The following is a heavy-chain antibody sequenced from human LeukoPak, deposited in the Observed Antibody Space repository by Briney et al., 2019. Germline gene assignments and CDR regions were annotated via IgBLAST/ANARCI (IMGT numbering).Heavy chain of an antibody. J-gene: IGHJ6*03. V-gene: IGHV3-20*04. CDR3: ARDSASPYYDFWSGYARPTYYMDV. CDR1: GFTFDDYG. CDR2: INWNGGST. Sequence: GGSLRLSCAASGFTFDDYGMSWVRHAPGKGLEWVSGINWNGGSTVYADSVKGRFTISRDNAKNSLYLQMNSLRAEDTALYYCARDSASPYYDFWSGYARPTYYMDVWGKGTTVTVSS. D-gene: IGHD3-3*01.